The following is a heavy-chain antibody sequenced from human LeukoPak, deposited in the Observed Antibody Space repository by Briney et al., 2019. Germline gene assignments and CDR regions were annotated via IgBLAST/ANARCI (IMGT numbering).Heavy chain of an antibody. V-gene: IGHV4-59*01. Sequence: SETLSLTCPVSGGSISSYYWSWIRQPPGKGLEWIGYIYYSGSTNYNPSLKSRVTISVDTSKNQFSLKLSSVTAADTAVYYCAREVVVTAMNYMDVWGKGTTVTVSS. CDR2: IYYSGST. J-gene: IGHJ6*03. D-gene: IGHD2-21*02. CDR3: AREVVVTAMNYMDV. CDR1: GGSISSYY.